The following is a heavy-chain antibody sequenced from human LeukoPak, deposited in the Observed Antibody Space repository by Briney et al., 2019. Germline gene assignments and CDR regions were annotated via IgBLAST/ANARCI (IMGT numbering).Heavy chain of an antibody. J-gene: IGHJ4*02. D-gene: IGHD6-19*01. V-gene: IGHV1-46*01. CDR2: INPSGGST. CDR3: ARIAVAGTLDY. CDR1: GYTFTGYY. Sequence: ASVKVSCKASGYTFTGYYMHWVRQAPGQGLEWMGIINPSGGSTSYAQKFQGRVTMTRDTSTSTVYMELSSLRSEDTAVYYCARIAVAGTLDYWGQGTLVTVSS.